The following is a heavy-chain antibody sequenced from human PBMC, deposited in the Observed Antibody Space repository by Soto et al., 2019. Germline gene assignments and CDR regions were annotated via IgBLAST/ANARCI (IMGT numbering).Heavy chain of an antibody. V-gene: IGHV3-30*18. CDR3: AKDMIQQHPHPVWQTYYYYGMDV. D-gene: IGHD3-16*01. CDR1: GFTFSSYG. CDR2: ISYDGSNK. J-gene: IGHJ6*02. Sequence: GGSLRLSCAASGFTFSSYGMHWVRQAPGKGLEWVAVISYDGSNKYYADSVKGRFTISRDNSKNTLYLQMNSLRAEDTAVYYCAKDMIQQHPHPVWQTYYYYGMDVWGQGTTVTVSS.